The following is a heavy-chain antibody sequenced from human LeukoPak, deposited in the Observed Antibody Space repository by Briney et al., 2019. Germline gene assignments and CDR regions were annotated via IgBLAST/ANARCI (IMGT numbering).Heavy chain of an antibody. V-gene: IGHV3-7*04. J-gene: IGHJ6*03. CDR3: ATESYYYYYMDV. Sequence: TGGSLRLSCAASGFTFSSYWMSWVRQAPGEGLEWVANIKQDGSEKYYVGSVKGRFTISRDNAKNSLYLQMNSLRAEDTAVYYCATESYYYYYMDVWGKGTTVTVSS. CDR2: IKQDGSEK. CDR1: GFTFSSYW.